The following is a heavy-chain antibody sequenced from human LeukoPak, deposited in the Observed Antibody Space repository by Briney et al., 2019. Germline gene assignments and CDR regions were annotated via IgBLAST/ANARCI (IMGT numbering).Heavy chain of an antibody. CDR2: ISSSSSTK. Sequence: GSLRLSCAASEFTFGSSCMNWVRQAPGKGREWVAYISSSSSTKYYADSVKGRFTIARDNANNSLYLQVNSLRDEDTAVYYCARVPRLTHYGMDVWGQGTMVTVSS. D-gene: IGHD2-21*02. CDR3: ARVPRLTHYGMDV. CDR1: EFTFGSSC. V-gene: IGHV3-48*02. J-gene: IGHJ6*02.